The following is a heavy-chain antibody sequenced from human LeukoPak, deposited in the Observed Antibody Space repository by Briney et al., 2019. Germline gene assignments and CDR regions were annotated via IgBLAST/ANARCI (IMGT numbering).Heavy chain of an antibody. Sequence: SGTLSLTCAVSGGSFSSSNWWSWVRQPPGKGLEWIGEIYHSGSTNYNPSLKSRVTISVDKSKNQFSLKLSSVTAADTAVYYCARSPSRDYYYYYYMDVWGKGTTVTVSS. CDR1: GGSFSSSNW. CDR2: IYHSGST. V-gene: IGHV4-4*02. J-gene: IGHJ6*03. CDR3: ARSPSRDYYYYYYMDV.